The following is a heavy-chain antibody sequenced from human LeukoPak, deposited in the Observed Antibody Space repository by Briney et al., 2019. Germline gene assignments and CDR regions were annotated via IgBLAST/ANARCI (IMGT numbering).Heavy chain of an antibody. CDR1: GGSISSISYY. CDR2: VYYSGRT. V-gene: IGHV4-39*01. D-gene: IGHD2-15*01. Sequence: SETLSLTCTVSGGSISSISYYWGWIRQPPGKELQWIASVYYSGRTNYSPSLKSRVTISVDTSEKQFSLQLNSVTAADTAVYYCARQGSAYYFDFWGQGLLVTVSS. CDR3: ARQGSAYYFDF. J-gene: IGHJ4*02.